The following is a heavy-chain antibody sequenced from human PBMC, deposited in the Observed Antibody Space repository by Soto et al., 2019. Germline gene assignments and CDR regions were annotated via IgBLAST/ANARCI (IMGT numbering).Heavy chain of an antibody. Sequence: VGSLRLSCAASGFTFSKFAMTWVRQAPGKGLEWVSSIRGSGAPTYYADSAKGRFTISRDNAKNSLYLQIDSLRAEDTALYYCARDSEDGSGTSVNHRLDDSCHATLVSV. CDR1: GFTFSKFA. D-gene: IGHD3-10*01. V-gene: IGHV3-23*01. J-gene: IGHJ4*01. CDR2: IRGSGAPT. CDR3: ARDSEDGSGTSVNHRLDD.